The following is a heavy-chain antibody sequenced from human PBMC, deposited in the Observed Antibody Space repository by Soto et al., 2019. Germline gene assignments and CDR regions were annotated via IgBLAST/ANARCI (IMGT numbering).Heavy chain of an antibody. CDR1: GFTFSKYG. CDR2: IWYDGSYK. CDR3: HISGSYGY. D-gene: IGHD1-26*01. Sequence: PGGSLRLSCEASGFTFSKYGMHWVRQAPGKGLKWVAVIWYDGSYKYYADSVKGRFTISRENSKNTLYLQMNNLRAEDTAVYYCHISGSYGYWGQGTLVTVYS. J-gene: IGHJ4*02. V-gene: IGHV3-33*01.